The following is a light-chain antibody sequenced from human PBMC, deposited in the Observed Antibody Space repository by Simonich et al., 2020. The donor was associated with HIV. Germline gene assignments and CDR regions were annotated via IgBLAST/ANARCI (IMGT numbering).Light chain of an antibody. V-gene: IGLV1-47*01. CDR1: SSNIGSNY. CDR3: AAWDDSLSGNWV. Sequence: QSVLTQSPSASGTPGQRVTISCSGSSSNIGSNYVYWYQQLPGTAPKLLIYRTKQRPSGVPDRFSGAKSGTSASLAISGLRSEDEADYYCAAWDDSLSGNWVFGGGTKLTVL. J-gene: IGLJ3*02. CDR2: RTK.